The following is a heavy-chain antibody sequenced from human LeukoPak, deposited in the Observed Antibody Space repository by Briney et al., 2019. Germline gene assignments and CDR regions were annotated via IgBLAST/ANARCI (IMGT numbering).Heavy chain of an antibody. CDR2: ISFSSDMI. CDR3: ARVPVASDGTCFDS. D-gene: IGHD6-13*01. V-gene: IGHV3-48*04. Sequence: GGSLRLSCAASGFTFSRNNMNWVRQAPGKGLEWISYISFSSDMIYYADYVKGRFTISRDNAKNSLYLQMNSLRAEDTAVYYCARVPVASDGTCFDSWGQGTLVIVSS. CDR1: GFTFSRNN. J-gene: IGHJ4*02.